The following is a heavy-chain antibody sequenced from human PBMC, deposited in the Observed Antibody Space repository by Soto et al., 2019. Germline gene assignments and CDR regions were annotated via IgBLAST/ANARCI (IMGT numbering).Heavy chain of an antibody. CDR2: INPNSGGT. J-gene: IGHJ2*01. CDR3: ARVLTGGYGDPYWYFDL. V-gene: IGHV1-2*04. CDR1: GYTFTGYY. Sequence: QVQLVQSGAEVEKPGASVKVSCKASGYTFTGYYMHWVRRAPGQGLEWMGWINPNSGGTNYAQKFQGWVTMTRDTSISTAYMELSRLRSDDTAVYYCARVLTGGYGDPYWYFDLWGRGTLVTVSS. D-gene: IGHD4-17*01.